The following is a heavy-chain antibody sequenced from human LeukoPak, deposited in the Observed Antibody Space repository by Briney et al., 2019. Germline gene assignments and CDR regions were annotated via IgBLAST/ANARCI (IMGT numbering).Heavy chain of an antibody. V-gene: IGHV3-74*01. J-gene: IGHJ3*02. CDR2: IYSDGSRT. D-gene: IGHD3-16*01. CDR1: GFTLSSNW. CDR3: TTRGRGGAFDI. Sequence: PGGSLRLSCAGSGFTLSSNWMHWVRHAPGKGLVWVSRIYSDGSRTNYADSVKGRFTISGDNAKNTQYLQMNSLRAEDTAVYYSTTRGRGGAFDIWGQGTMVTVSS.